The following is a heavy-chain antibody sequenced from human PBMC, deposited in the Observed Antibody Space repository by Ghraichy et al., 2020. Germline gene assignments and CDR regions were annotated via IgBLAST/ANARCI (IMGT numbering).Heavy chain of an antibody. Sequence: SQTLSLTCTVSGASISSHCWSWIRQPAGMGLEWIGCMCASGTTSYNPSLQSRVTLSTDTSMNRFYLTLTSVTAADTAMYYCARDLWPRNWRSGWFDPWGQGALVIVSS. CDR1: GASISSHC. D-gene: IGHD1-14*01. J-gene: IGHJ5*02. CDR2: MCASGTT. CDR3: ARDLWPRNWRSGWFDP. V-gene: IGHV4-4*07.